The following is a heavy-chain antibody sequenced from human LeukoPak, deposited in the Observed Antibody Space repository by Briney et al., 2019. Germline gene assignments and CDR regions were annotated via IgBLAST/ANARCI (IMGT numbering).Heavy chain of an antibody. CDR2: IYYSGST. CDR1: GGSINSSSYY. Sequence: SETLSLTCTVSGGSINSSSYYWGWIRQPPGKGLEWIGTIYYSGSTYYDPSLKSRVTISVDTSKNQFSLKLSSVTASDTAVYYCARRFAPSRNDAFDIWGQGTMVTVSS. J-gene: IGHJ3*02. CDR3: ARRFAPSRNDAFDI. D-gene: IGHD3-10*01. V-gene: IGHV4-39*01.